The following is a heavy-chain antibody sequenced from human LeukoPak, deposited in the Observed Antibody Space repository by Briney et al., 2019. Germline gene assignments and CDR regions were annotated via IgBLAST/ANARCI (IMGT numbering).Heavy chain of an antibody. J-gene: IGHJ3*02. V-gene: IGHV3-15*01. Sequence: GGSLRLSWAASTXTFSNAWLSWVRQAPGKGLEWVVRFKSKSDGGTTDYAAPVKGRFTISRDDSKNTLYLQMNSLKTEDTAVYYCTTAPRGYCSGGSCSYAFDIWGQGTMVTVSS. CDR1: TXTFSNAW. CDR2: FKSKSDGGTT. D-gene: IGHD2-15*01. CDR3: TTAPRGYCSGGSCSYAFDI.